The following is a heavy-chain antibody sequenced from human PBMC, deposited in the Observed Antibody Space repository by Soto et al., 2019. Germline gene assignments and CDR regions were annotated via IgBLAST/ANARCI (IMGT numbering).Heavy chain of an antibody. V-gene: IGHV3-23*01. CDR3: AKDKPGTTSFDY. J-gene: IGHJ4*02. CDR2: ISDRGDTT. D-gene: IGHD1-1*01. CDR1: GFTISRDA. Sequence: VGSLRLSCAASGFTISRDAMSWVRQAPGKGLEWVAAISDRGDTTHYADSVKGRFTISRDTSKNTLYLQMNTLRAEDTAVYYCAKDKPGTTSFDYWGRGTLVTVSS.